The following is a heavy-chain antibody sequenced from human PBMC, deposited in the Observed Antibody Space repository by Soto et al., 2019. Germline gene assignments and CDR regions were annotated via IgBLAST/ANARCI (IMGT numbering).Heavy chain of an antibody. D-gene: IGHD2-8*01. V-gene: IGHV3-48*01. J-gene: IGHJ4*02. CDR2: ISSSSSTI. Sequence: EVQLVESGGGLVQPGGSLRLSCAASGFTFSSYSMNWVRQAPGKGLEWVSYISSSSSTIYYADSVKGRFTISRDNAKNSLYLRMNSLRAEGTAVYYCARRGLNGAYWGQGTLVTVSS. CDR3: ARRGLNGAY. CDR1: GFTFSSYS.